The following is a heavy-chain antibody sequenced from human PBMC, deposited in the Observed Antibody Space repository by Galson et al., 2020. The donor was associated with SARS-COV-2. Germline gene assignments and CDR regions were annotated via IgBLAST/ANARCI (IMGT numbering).Heavy chain of an antibody. CDR2: ISSSSTFV. D-gene: IGHD2-2*01. CDR3: TKGEGYCSGTSCYRIDY. CDR1: GFTFSRHT. V-gene: IGHV3-21*01. Sequence: GESLKIFCAASGFTFSRHTINWVRQAPGKGLEWLSSISSSSTFVYYADSVKGRFTISRDNAKNSLYLQMNSLRAEDTAMYYCTKGEGYCSGTSCYRIDYWGQGTLVTVSS. J-gene: IGHJ4*02.